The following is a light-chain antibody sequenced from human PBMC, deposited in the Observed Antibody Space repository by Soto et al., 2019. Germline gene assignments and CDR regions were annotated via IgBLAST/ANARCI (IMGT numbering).Light chain of an antibody. CDR2: ATS. J-gene: IGKJ2*01. CDR3: QQSYTTPRT. Sequence: DIQMTQSPSSLSASVGDRVTITCRASQSISKYLNWYQQKPGKAPNLLIYATSNLQSGVPSRFSGSGSGTDFTLTITSLQAEDFATYFCQQSYTTPRTFGQGTKLAIK. V-gene: IGKV1-39*01. CDR1: QSISKY.